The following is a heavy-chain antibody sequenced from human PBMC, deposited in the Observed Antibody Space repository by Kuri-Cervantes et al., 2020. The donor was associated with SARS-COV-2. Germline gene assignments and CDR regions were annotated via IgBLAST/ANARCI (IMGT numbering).Heavy chain of an antibody. J-gene: IGHJ3*02. V-gene: IGHV4-59*08. CDR2: IYYSGST. Sequence: SETLSLTCTVSGGSISSHYWGWIRQPPGKGLEWIGYIYYSGSTNYNPSLKSRVTISVDTSKNQFSLKLSSVTAADTAVYYCASGSRGAFDIWGQGTMVTVSS. CDR3: ASGSRGAFDI. CDR1: GGSISSHY. D-gene: IGHD3-10*01.